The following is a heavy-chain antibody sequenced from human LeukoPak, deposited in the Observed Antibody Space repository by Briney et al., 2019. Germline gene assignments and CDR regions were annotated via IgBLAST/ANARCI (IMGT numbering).Heavy chain of an antibody. CDR2: IIPRFGTV. D-gene: IGHD3-16*01. CDR3: ARDPERWGHFDC. V-gene: IGHV1-69*05. CDR1: VGTLISYV. Sequence: SVTVSFKSSVGTLISYVISWVRQAPGQGREGMGGIIPRFGTVKYAQKFQGRVKIPTDEYTSTAYMELSSLRSEGTAVFYCARDPERWGHFDCWGQGTLVTVSS. J-gene: IGHJ4*02.